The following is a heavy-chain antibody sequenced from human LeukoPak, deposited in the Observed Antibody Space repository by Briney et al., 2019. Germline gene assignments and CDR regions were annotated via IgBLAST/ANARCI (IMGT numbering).Heavy chain of an antibody. V-gene: IGHV3-48*03. J-gene: IGHJ4*02. D-gene: IGHD2-15*01. CDR3: ARGGRYCSGGSCYVDY. Sequence: GGCPRLSCAAPGFTSSSYEMNSVPQAPGKGLEWVSYISSSGSTMYYADSVKGRFTISRDNAKNSLCLQMNSLRAEDTAVYYCARGGRYCSGGSCYVDYWGQGTLVTVSS. CDR2: ISSSGSTM. CDR1: GFTSSSYE.